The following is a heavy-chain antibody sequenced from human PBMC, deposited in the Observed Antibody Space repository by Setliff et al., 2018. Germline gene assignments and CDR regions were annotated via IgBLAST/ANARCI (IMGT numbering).Heavy chain of an antibody. CDR1: GYTFTSYD. V-gene: IGHV1-8*02. Sequence: ASVKVSCKASGYTFTSYDINWVRQATGQGLEGMGWMNPNSGNTGYAQKFQARVTKTRNTAISTAYMGLSNLRSEDTAGYYCSRGRRGNYDFWSGYSNWFDPWGQGTLVTVSS. J-gene: IGHJ5*02. D-gene: IGHD3-3*01. CDR2: MNPNSGNT. CDR3: SRGRRGNYDFWSGYSNWFDP.